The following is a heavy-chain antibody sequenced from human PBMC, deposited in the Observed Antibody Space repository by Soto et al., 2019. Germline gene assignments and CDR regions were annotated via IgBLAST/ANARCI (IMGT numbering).Heavy chain of an antibody. D-gene: IGHD5-12*01. CDR1: GFTLSRIA. V-gene: IGHV3-23*01. Sequence: GGSLRLSCTASGFTLSRIAMSWVRQAPGKGLEWISAISGSGGSTYYADSVKGRFTISRDNSKNTLYLQMNSLRAEDTAVYYCAKVHSVMVATSPLDYWGQGTLVTVSS. J-gene: IGHJ4*02. CDR2: ISGSGGST. CDR3: AKVHSVMVATSPLDY.